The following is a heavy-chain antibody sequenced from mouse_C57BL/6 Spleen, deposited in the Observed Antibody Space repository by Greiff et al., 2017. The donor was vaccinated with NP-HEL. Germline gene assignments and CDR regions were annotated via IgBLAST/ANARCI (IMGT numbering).Heavy chain of an antibody. V-gene: IGHV14-1*01. CDR3: TYYYGSSSYYAMDY. D-gene: IGHD1-1*01. J-gene: IGHJ4*01. CDR1: GFNIKDYY. Sequence: VQLKQSGAELVRPGASVKLSCTASGFNIKDYYMHWVKQRPEQGLEWIGRIDPEDGDTEYAPKFQGKATMTADTSSNTAYLQLSSLTSEDTAVYYCTYYYGSSSYYAMDYWGQGTSVTVSS. CDR2: IDPEDGDT.